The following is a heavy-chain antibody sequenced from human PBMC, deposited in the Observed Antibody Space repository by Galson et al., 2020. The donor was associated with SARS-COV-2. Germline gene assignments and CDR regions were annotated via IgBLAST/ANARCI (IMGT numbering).Heavy chain of an antibody. Sequence: SVTVSCTASGGTFSTYAINWVRQAPGQGLEWMGGIIPIFGTANYAQKFQGRVTITADKSTSTAYMELSSLRSEDTATYYCARSGYSYGYYSYYYAMDVWGQGTTVTVSS. CDR2: IIPIFGTA. CDR1: GGTFSTYA. D-gene: IGHD5-18*01. CDR3: ARSGYSYGYYSYYYAMDV. J-gene: IGHJ6*02. V-gene: IGHV1-69*06.